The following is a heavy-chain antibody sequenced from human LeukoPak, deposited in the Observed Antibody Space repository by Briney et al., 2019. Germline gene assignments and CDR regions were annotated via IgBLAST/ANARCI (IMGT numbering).Heavy chain of an antibody. V-gene: IGHV4-34*01. CDR1: DGSFSGYY. Sequence: SETLSLTCAVYDGSFSGYYWSWIRQPPGKGLEWIGEINHSGSTNYNPSLKSRVTISVDTSKNQFSLKLSSVTAADTAVYYCARGRVGSSSWYRFRFDPWGQGTLVTVSS. D-gene: IGHD6-13*01. CDR2: INHSGST. J-gene: IGHJ5*02. CDR3: ARGRVGSSSWYRFRFDP.